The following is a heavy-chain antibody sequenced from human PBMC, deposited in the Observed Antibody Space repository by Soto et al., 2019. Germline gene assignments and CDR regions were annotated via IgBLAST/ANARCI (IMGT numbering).Heavy chain of an antibody. D-gene: IGHD3-22*01. V-gene: IGHV1-24*01. CDR3: ATGAGDSSGYFLDY. CDR1: GYTLTELS. J-gene: IGHJ4*02. Sequence: QVQLVQSGAEVKKPGASVKVSCKVSGYTLTELSMHWVRQAPGKGLEWMGGFDPEDGETIYAHKFQGRVTMTEDASTDTSYMELSSLRSEDTAVYYCATGAGDSSGYFLDYWGQGTLVTVSS. CDR2: FDPEDGET.